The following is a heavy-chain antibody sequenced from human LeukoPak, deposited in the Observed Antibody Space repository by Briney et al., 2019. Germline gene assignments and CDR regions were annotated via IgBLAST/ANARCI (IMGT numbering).Heavy chain of an antibody. D-gene: IGHD2-15*01. J-gene: IGHJ3*02. CDR3: ARHERRYCSGGSCYSGAFDI. CDR1: GYSFTSYW. CDR2: IYPGDSDT. Sequence: GESLKISCKGSGYSFTSYWIGWLRQMPGKGLEWMGIIYPGDSDTRYSPSFQGQVTISADKSISTAYLQWSSLKASDTAMYYCARHERRYCSGGSCYSGAFDIWGQGTMVTVSS. V-gene: IGHV5-51*01.